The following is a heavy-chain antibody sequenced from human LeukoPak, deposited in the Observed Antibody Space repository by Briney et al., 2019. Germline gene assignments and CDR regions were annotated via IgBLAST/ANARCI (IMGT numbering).Heavy chain of an antibody. D-gene: IGHD4-17*01. Sequence: KPSETLSLTCTISGASISTYYWTWIRQPAGEGLEWIGRIYTSGTTNYNPSLKNRVTMSVDTSKNQFSLKLSSVTAADTAVYYCARGYGDYVGIENYFDYWGQGTLVTVSS. CDR2: IYTSGTT. J-gene: IGHJ4*02. CDR3: ARGYGDYVGIENYFDY. CDR1: GASISTYY. V-gene: IGHV4-4*07.